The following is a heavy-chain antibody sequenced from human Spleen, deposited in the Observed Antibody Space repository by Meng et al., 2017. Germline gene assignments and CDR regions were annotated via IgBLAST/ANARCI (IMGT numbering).Heavy chain of an antibody. J-gene: IGHJ5*02. Sequence: SETLSLTCTVSGGPVSTYFWSWIRQPPGKGLEWIGYTYYGGSTNSNPSLQWRVTMSVDTSKNQFSLRLSSVTAADTAIYFCAKMESEMAAAMPNWFDPWGQGTLVTVSS. CDR1: GGPVSTYF. D-gene: IGHD2-2*01. CDR3: AKMESEMAAAMPNWFDP. V-gene: IGHV4-59*02. CDR2: TYYGGST.